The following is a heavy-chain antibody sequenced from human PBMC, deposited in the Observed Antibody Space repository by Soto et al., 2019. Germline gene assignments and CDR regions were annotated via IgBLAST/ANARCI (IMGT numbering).Heavy chain of an antibody. CDR3: AIDSGSSPRFYYYYYGMDV. CDR2: INPSGGST. J-gene: IGHJ6*02. Sequence: GASVKVSCKASGYTFTSYYMHWVRQAPGQGLEWMGIINPSGGSTSYAQKFQGRVTMTRDTSTSTVYMELSSLRSEDTAVYYCAIDSGSSPRFYYYYYGMDVWGQGTTVTVSS. V-gene: IGHV1-46*01. CDR1: GYTFTSYY. D-gene: IGHD1-26*01.